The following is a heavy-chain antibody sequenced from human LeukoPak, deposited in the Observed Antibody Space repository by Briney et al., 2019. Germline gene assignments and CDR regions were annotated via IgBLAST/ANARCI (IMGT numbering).Heavy chain of an antibody. V-gene: IGHV3-73*01. CDR2: IRSKANSYAT. CDR3: TSIDY. J-gene: IGHJ4*02. Sequence: GGSLRLSCAASGFTFSSYSMNWVRQASGRGLEWVGRIRSKANSYATAYAASVKGRFTISRDDSKNTAYLQMNSLKTEDTAVYYCTSIDYWGQGTLVTVSS. CDR1: GFTFSSYS.